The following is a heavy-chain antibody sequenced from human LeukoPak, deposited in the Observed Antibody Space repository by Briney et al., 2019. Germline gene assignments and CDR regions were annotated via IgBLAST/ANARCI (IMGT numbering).Heavy chain of an antibody. D-gene: IGHD6-13*01. CDR2: ISSNGGST. CDR3: VKEAAAVGSRDFDY. CDR1: GFTFSSYA. V-gene: IGHV3-64D*09. Sequence: GGSLRLSCSASGFTFSSYAMHWVRQAPGKGLEYVSAISSNGGSTYYADSVKGRFTISRDNSKNTPYLQMSSLRAEDTAVYYCVKEAAAVGSRDFDYWGQGTLVTVSS. J-gene: IGHJ4*02.